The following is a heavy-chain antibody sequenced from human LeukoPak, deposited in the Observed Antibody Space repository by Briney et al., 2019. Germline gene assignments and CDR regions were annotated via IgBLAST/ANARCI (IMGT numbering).Heavy chain of an antibody. D-gene: IGHD6-13*01. V-gene: IGHV3-21*04. CDR1: GFTFSSYS. CDR3: AKDGQIVHKAAAGTVRYFDY. CDR2: ISSSSSYI. Sequence: PGGSLRLSCAASGFTFSSYSMNWVRQAPGKGLEWVSSISSSSSYIYYADSVKGRFTISRDNAKNSLYLQMNSLRAEDTALYYCAKDGQIVHKAAAGTVRYFDYWGQGTLVTVSS. J-gene: IGHJ4*02.